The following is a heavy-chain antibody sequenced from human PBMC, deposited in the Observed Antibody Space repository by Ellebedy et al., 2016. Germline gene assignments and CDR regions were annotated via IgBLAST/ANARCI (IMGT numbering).Heavy chain of an antibody. V-gene: IGHV3-23*01. J-gene: IGHJ6*02. CDR1: GFTFRTYA. D-gene: IGHD3-22*01. CDR3: AKSTHRDGGGYYPDYGMDV. CDR2: ISGTGGIT. Sequence: GESLKISXAASGFTFRTYAMTWVRRASGKELEWVSGISGTGGITHYADSVKGRFTISRDNSRNTLYLQMNSLRAEDTALYYCAKSTHRDGGGYYPDYGMDVWGQGTTVIVS.